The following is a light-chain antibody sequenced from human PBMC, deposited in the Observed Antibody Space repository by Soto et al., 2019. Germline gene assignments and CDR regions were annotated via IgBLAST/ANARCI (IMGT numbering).Light chain of an antibody. CDR2: GTS. CDR1: QSVSSSY. J-gene: IGKJ3*01. CDR3: QQYGGSPLFT. Sequence: EVVLTQSPGTLSLSPGERATLSCRASQSVSSSYLAWYQQKPGQAPSLLIYGTSSRATGIPDRFSGSGSGTDFTLIISGLEPEDFAVYYCQQYGGSPLFTFGPGTKVDIK. V-gene: IGKV3-20*01.